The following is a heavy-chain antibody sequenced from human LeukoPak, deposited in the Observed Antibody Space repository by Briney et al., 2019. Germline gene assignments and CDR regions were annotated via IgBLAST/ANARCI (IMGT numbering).Heavy chain of an antibody. J-gene: IGHJ6*03. CDR3: ARRRVAPSHDSAYFYYYLGV. CDR1: GFTFTDYY. Sequence: ASVKVSCKASGFTFTDYYVHWVRQAPGQGLEWMGWINPKSGGTNYAQKFQGRVTMTRDTSISTAYMELRRLRSDDTAVYYCARRRVAPSHDSAYFYYYLGVWGKGATVTVSS. CDR2: INPKSGGT. V-gene: IGHV1-2*02. D-gene: IGHD1-1*01.